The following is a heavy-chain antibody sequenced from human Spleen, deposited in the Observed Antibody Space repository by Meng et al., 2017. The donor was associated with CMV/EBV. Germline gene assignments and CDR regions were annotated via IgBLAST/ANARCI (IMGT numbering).Heavy chain of an antibody. CDR1: GFTFSDYA. D-gene: IGHD5-24*01. CDR2: ISYDGSNK. J-gene: IGHJ4*02. CDR3: ARPPGPVKRSLQSAYFDY. Sequence: GESLKIYCAASGFTFSDYAMHWVRQAQGKGLVWVAVISYDGSNKYYADSVKGRFTISRDNSQKTLYLQMKSLRAEDTAVYYCARPPGPVKRSLQSAYFDYWGQGTLVTVSS. V-gene: IGHV3-30*04.